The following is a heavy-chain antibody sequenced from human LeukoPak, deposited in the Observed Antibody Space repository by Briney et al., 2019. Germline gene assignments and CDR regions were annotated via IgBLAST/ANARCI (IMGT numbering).Heavy chain of an antibody. CDR2: IKSKTDGGTT. CDR1: GFTFSNAW. V-gene: IGHV3-15*01. D-gene: IGHD6-13*01. CDR3: TTSGYGYSSSWYAY. Sequence: AGGSLRLSCAASGFTFSNAWMSWVRQAPGKGLEWVGRIKSKTDGGTTDYAAPVKGRFTISRDDSKNTLYLQMNSLKTEDTAVYYCTTSGYGYSSSWYAYWGQGTLVTASS. J-gene: IGHJ4*02.